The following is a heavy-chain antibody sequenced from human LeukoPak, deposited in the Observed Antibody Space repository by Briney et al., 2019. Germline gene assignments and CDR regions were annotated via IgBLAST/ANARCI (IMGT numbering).Heavy chain of an antibody. V-gene: IGHV3-74*01. J-gene: IGHJ4*02. Sequence: PGGSLRLSCAASGFTFSSPWMHWVRQAPRKGLVWVSRINSDGSATAYADSVKGRFTISRDNAENTLYLQMNSLRAEDTAVYYCARGTAGYHSSYFDYWGQGTLVTVSS. D-gene: IGHD3-16*02. CDR3: ARGTAGYHSSYFDY. CDR2: INSDGSAT. CDR1: GFTFSSPW.